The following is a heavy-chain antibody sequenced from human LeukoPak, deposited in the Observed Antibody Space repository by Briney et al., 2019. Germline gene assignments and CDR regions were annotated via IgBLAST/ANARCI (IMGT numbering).Heavy chain of an antibody. CDR3: ARDYYGSTNWFDP. CDR1: GYTFTGYY. D-gene: IGHD3-10*01. V-gene: IGHV1-2*06. CDR2: INPNSGGT. Sequence: ASVKVSCKASGYTFTGYYMHWVRQAPGQGLEWMGRINPNSGGTNYAQKFQGRVTMTRGTSISTAYMELSRLKSDDTAVYYCARDYYGSTNWFDPWGQGTLVTVSS. J-gene: IGHJ5*02.